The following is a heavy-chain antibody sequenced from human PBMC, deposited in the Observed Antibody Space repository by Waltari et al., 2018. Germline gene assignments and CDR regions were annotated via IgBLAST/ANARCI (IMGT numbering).Heavy chain of an antibody. J-gene: IGHJ3*02. CDR3: ARVGGDDYVWGLDAFDI. CDR2: TNAGNGNT. D-gene: IGHD3-16*01. Sequence: QVQLVQSGAEVKKPGASVKVSCKASGYTFTSYAMHWVRQAPGQRLEWMGWTNAGNGNTKYSQECQGRVTITRDTSASTAYMELSSLRAEDMAVYYCARVGGDDYVWGLDAFDIWGQGTMVTVSS. CDR1: GYTFTSYA. V-gene: IGHV1-3*03.